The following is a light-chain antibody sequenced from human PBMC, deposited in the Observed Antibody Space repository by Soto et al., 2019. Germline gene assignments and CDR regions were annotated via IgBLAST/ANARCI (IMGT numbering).Light chain of an antibody. J-gene: IGKJ3*01. V-gene: IGKV3-20*01. CDR3: QQCGSPPFT. CDR1: QSVSSSY. Sequence: EIVLTQSPGTLSSSPGERATLSCRASQSVSSSYLAWYQQKPGQAPRLLIYGASSRATGIPDRFSGGGSGTDFSLTISRLQREDFAVYYCQQCGSPPFTFGPGTKVDIK. CDR2: GAS.